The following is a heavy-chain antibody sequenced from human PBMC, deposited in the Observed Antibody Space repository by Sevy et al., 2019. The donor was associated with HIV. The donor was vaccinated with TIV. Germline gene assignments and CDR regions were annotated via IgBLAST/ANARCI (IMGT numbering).Heavy chain of an antibody. CDR1: GFTFSDHY. D-gene: IGHD6-13*01. CDR2: TRNKADGYTT. Sequence: GGSLRLSCLASGFTFSDHYMEWVRQAPGKGLEWVGRTRNKADGYTTEYAASVKGRFTISRDDSKNSLHVQMNSLKTEDTAVYYCATHAGIAAAGRVYDYWGQGTLVTVSS. CDR3: ATHAGIAAAGRVYDY. V-gene: IGHV3-72*01. J-gene: IGHJ4*02.